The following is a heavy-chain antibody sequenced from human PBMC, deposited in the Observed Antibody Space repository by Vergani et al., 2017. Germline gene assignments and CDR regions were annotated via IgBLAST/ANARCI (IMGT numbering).Heavy chain of an antibody. Sequence: QVQLQESGPGLVKPSQTLSLTCTVSGGSISSGGYYWSWIRQHPGKGREWIGYIYYRVSTYYNPSLTSRATISVDTSRNQFSLKLSSVNAADTAVYYCARESGNVLLFLEWSGAFDIWGQGTMVTVSS. CDR1: GGSISSGGYY. CDR2: IYYRVST. CDR3: ARESGNVLLFLEWSGAFDI. V-gene: IGHV4-31*03. J-gene: IGHJ3*02. D-gene: IGHD3-3*01.